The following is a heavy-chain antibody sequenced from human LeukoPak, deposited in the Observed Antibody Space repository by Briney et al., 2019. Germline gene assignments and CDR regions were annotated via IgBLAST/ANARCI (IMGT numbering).Heavy chain of an antibody. D-gene: IGHD3-22*01. CDR1: GGSFSGYY. J-gene: IGHJ6*02. V-gene: IGHV4-34*01. CDR3: ARSVWYYDSSGYRYYYYGMDV. Sequence: PSETLSLTCAVYGGSFSGYYWSWIRQPPGKGLEWIGEINHSGSTNYNPSLKSRVTISVDTSKNQFSLKLSSVTAADTAVYYCARSVWYYDSSGYRYYYYGMDVWGQGTTVTVS. CDR2: INHSGST.